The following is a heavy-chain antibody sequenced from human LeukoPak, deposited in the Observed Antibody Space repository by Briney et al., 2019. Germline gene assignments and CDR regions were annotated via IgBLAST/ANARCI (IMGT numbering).Heavy chain of an antibody. CDR3: ARVFFNVRKVSSSWSTGQYYGMDV. CDR1: GGSISSGGYY. J-gene: IGHJ6*02. D-gene: IGHD6-13*01. CDR2: IYHSGST. Sequence: PSETLSLTCTVSGGSISSGGYYWSWIRQPPGKGLEWIGYIYHSGSTYYNPSLKSRVTISVDRSKNQFSLKLSSVTAADTAVYYCARVFFNVRKVSSSWSTGQYYGMDVWGQGTTVTVSS. V-gene: IGHV4-30-2*01.